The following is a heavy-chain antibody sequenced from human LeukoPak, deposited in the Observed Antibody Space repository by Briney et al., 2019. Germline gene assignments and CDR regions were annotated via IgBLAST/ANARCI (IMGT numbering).Heavy chain of an antibody. Sequence: ASVKVSCKASGYTFTSYYMHWVRQAPGKGLEWMGGFDPEDGETIYAQKFQGRVTMTEDTSTDTAYMELSSLRSEDTAVYYCATALAVAGTYDAFDIWGQGTMVTVSS. D-gene: IGHD6-19*01. V-gene: IGHV1-24*01. J-gene: IGHJ3*02. CDR2: FDPEDGET. CDR1: GYTFTSYY. CDR3: ATALAVAGTYDAFDI.